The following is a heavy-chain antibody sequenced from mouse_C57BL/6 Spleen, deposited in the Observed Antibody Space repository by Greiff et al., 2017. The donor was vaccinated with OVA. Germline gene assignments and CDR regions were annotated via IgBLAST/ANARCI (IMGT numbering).Heavy chain of an antibody. Sequence: VQLQQSGAELVRPGASVKLSCKASGYTFTDYYINWVKQRPGQGLEWIARIYPGSGNTYYNEKFKGKATLTAEKSSSTAYMQLSSLTSEDSAVYFCARPHYYGSSYGFAYWGQGTLVTVSA. J-gene: IGHJ3*01. CDR1: GYTFTDYY. D-gene: IGHD1-1*01. V-gene: IGHV1-76*01. CDR2: IYPGSGNT. CDR3: ARPHYYGSSYGFAY.